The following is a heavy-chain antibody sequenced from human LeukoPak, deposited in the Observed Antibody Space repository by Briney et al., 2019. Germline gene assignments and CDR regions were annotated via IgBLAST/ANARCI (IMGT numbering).Heavy chain of an antibody. CDR2: IYYSGST. Sequence: SETLSLTCTVSGGSISSHYWSWIRQPPGKGLEWIGYIYYSGSTNYNPSLASRVTMSVDTSRAQFFLRLSPVTAADTAIYYCASRPADTTWYGVFDYWSQGTLVTVSS. J-gene: IGHJ4*02. D-gene: IGHD3-10*01. CDR3: ASRPADTTWYGVFDY. V-gene: IGHV4-59*11. CDR1: GGSISSHY.